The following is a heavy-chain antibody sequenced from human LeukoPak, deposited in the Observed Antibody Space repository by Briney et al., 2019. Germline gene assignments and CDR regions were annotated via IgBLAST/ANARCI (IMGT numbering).Heavy chain of an antibody. Sequence: GGSLRLSCAASGFTFSSYGMSWVRQAPGKGLECVSSISGSGGSTNHADSVKGRFTISRDNSENTLYLQMNSLRAEDTAVYYCAGRARRAYDTSGISTCGGYYYYMDVWGKGTTVTVSS. V-gene: IGHV3-23*01. CDR1: GFTFSSYG. D-gene: IGHD3-22*01. CDR3: AGRARRAYDTSGISTCGGYYYYMDV. CDR2: ISGSGGST. J-gene: IGHJ6*03.